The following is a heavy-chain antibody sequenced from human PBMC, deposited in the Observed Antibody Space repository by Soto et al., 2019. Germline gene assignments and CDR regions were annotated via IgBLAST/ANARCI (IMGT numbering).Heavy chain of an antibody. V-gene: IGHV3-33*08. CDR3: ARADCTGAYCYSWPFNYGVDV. CDR1: GFTFNTYG. D-gene: IGHD2-15*01. J-gene: IGHJ6*02. CDR2: IWYDGSNK. Sequence: QVQLVESGGGVVQPGGSLRLSCTTSGFTFNTYGMHWVRQAPGKGLEWVAIIWYDGSNKYYADSVKGRFTFSRDNSKNTLYLHLNSLGAEDTALYYCARADCTGAYCYSWPFNYGVDVWGQGTTVTVSS.